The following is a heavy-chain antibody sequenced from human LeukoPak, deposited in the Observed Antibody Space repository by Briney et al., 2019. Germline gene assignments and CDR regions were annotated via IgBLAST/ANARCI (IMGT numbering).Heavy chain of an antibody. CDR1: GASISSYY. V-gene: IGHV4-59*08. D-gene: IGHD1-26*01. CDR3: ARLSGSYYGSVDY. CDR2: ISYSEGS. Sequence: PSETLSLTCTVSGASISSYYWSWIRQPPGKGLEWIGYISYSEGSNYNPSLEGRVTISLDTSKNQFSLKLTSVTATDTAVYYCARLSGSYYGSVDYWGQGSLVTVSS. J-gene: IGHJ4*02.